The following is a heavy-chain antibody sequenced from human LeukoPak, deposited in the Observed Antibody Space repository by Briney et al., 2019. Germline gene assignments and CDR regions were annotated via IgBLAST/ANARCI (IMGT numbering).Heavy chain of an antibody. CDR2: TYYRSKWHT. CDR1: GDIVSSNSAA. D-gene: IGHD1-1*01. V-gene: IGHV6-1*01. Sequence: ASQTLSLTCAISGDIVSSNSAAWNWIRQSPSRGLEWLGRTYYRSKWHTYYAASVKSRIAINRDTSKNQFSLQLNPVTPEDTAVYYCARSTGPIDYWGQGTLATVSS. CDR3: ARSTGPIDY. J-gene: IGHJ4*02.